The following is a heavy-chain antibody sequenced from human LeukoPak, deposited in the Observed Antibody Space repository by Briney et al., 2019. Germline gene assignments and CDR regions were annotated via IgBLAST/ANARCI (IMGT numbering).Heavy chain of an antibody. CDR1: GFTFSSYW. Sequence: GGSLRLSCAASGFTFSSYWMSWVRQAPGKGLEWVANIKQDGSEKYYVDSVKGRFTISRDNAKNSLYLQMNSLRAEDTAVYYCAKDSTHYRVWDYYETIGLSYWGQGTLVTVSS. J-gene: IGHJ4*02. V-gene: IGHV3-7*01. CDR3: AKDSTHYRVWDYYETIGLSY. D-gene: IGHD3-22*01. CDR2: IKQDGSEK.